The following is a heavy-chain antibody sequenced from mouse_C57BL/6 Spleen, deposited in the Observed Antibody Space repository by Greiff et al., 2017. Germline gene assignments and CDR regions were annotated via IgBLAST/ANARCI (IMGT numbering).Heavy chain of an antibody. V-gene: IGHV1-76*01. CDR3: ARWSRGYAMDY. Sequence: QVQLQRSGAELVRPGASVKLSCKASGYTFTDYYINWVKQRPGQGLEWIARIYPGSGNTYYNEKFKGKATLTAEKSSSTAYMQLSSLTSEDSAVYFCARWSRGYAMDYWGQGTSVTVSS. CDR1: GYTFTDYY. CDR2: IYPGSGNT. D-gene: IGHD1-1*01. J-gene: IGHJ4*01.